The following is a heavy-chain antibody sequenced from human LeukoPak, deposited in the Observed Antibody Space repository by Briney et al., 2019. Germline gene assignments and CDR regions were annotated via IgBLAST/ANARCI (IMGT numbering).Heavy chain of an antibody. CDR1: GYTFTSYD. D-gene: IGHD5-18*01. Sequence: ASVKVSCKASGYTFTSYDINWVRQATGQGLESMGWMNPNSGNTGYAQKFQGRVTMTRNTSISTAYMELSSLRSEDTAVYYCALRGYSYGSPYYYYYYMDVWGKGTTVTVSS. CDR2: MNPNSGNT. CDR3: ALRGYSYGSPYYYYYYMDV. J-gene: IGHJ6*03. V-gene: IGHV1-8*01.